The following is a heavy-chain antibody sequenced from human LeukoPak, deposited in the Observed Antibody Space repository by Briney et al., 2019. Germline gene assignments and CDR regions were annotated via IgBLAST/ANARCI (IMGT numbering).Heavy chain of an antibody. CDR2: FHHGGSP. CDR3: TRGRTTDKIDY. Sequence: SETLSLTCTVSGGSINNGDYIWSWIRQPPGKGLEWIGRFHHGGSPSYNPSLQSRVTISADTSKNQFSLNLRSVSAADTAVYYCTRGRTTDKIDYWGQGTLVTVSS. J-gene: IGHJ4*02. V-gene: IGHV4-30-4*01. D-gene: IGHD4-11*01. CDR1: GGSINNGDYI.